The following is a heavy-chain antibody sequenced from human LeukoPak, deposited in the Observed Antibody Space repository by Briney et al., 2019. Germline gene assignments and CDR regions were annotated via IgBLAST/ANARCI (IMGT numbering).Heavy chain of an antibody. D-gene: IGHD4-11*01. CDR1: GGSISSNY. CDR3: ARTSTYTNYDY. CDR2: IYDSGST. V-gene: IGHV4-59*01. Sequence: PSETLSLTCTVSGGSISSNYWSWIRQPPGEGLEWIGYIYDSGSTNYTPSLKSRVTISVDTSKNQFSLKLSSVTAADTAVYYCARTSTYTNYDYWGQGTLVTVSS. J-gene: IGHJ4*02.